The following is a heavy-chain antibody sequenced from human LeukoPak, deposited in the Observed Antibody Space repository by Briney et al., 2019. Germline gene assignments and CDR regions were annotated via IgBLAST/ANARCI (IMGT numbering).Heavy chain of an antibody. V-gene: IGHV1-2*02. CDR2: INPNSGAT. D-gene: IGHD5-18*01. J-gene: IGHJ4*02. CDR3: ARDSEDGYSFAF. Sequence: GASVKVSCRASGYTFTAYYIHWVRQAPGQGLEWMGWINPNSGATNYAQKFQGRVTMTRDTSISTAYMELSSLRSDDTAVYYCARDSEDGYSFAFWGQGTLVTVSS. CDR1: GYTFTAYY.